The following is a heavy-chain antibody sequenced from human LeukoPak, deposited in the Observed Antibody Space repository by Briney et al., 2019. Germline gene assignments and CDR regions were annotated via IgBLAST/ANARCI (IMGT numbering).Heavy chain of an antibody. D-gene: IGHD4-17*01. CDR2: INPNSGGT. V-gene: IGHV1-2*06. Sequence: GASVKVSCKASRYTFTGYYMHWVRQAPGQGLEWMGRINPNSGGTNYAQKFQGRVTMTRDTSISTAYMELSRLRSDDTAVYYCARVKMTTVTTYDYWGQGTLVTVSS. CDR3: ARVKMTTVTTYDY. CDR1: RYTFTGYY. J-gene: IGHJ4*02.